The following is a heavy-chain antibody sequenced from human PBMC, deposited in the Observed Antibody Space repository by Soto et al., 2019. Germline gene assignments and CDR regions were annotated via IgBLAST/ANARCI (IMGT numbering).Heavy chain of an antibody. CDR2: NIPILGIA. J-gene: IGHJ4*02. CDR3: VRWGGVRGHYLDY. V-gene: IGHV1-69*02. CDR1: GGTFSSYT. Sequence: QVQLVQSGAEVKKPGSSVKVSCKASGGTFSSYTISWVRQAPGQGLEWMGRNIPILGIANYAQKFQGRVTITADNPTSPAYLERSSLRSEATALYYGVRWGGVRGHYLDYWGQGTLVTVSS. D-gene: IGHD3-10*01.